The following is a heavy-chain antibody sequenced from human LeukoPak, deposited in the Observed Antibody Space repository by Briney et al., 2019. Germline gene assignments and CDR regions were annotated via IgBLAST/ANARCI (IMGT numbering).Heavy chain of an antibody. D-gene: IGHD6-13*01. CDR3: ARDRVAAAPGDY. V-gene: IGHV1-2*02. CDR1: GYTFTGYY. J-gene: IGHJ4*02. Sequence: ASVKVPCKASGYTFTGYYMHWVRQAPGQGLEWMGWINPNSGGTNYAQKFQGRVTMTRDTSISTAYMELSRLRSDGTAVYYCARDRVAAAPGDYWGQGTLVTVSS. CDR2: INPNSGGT.